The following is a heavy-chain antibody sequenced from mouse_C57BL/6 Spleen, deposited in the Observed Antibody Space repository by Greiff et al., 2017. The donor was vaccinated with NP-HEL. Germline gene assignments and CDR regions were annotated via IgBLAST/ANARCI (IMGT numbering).Heavy chain of an antibody. V-gene: IGHV2-2*01. CDR3: AREGGLRPWFAY. J-gene: IGHJ3*01. CDR2: IWSGGST. D-gene: IGHD2-4*01. Sequence: VKLVESGPGLVQPSQSLSITCTVSGFSLTSYGVHWVRQSPGKGLEWLGVIWSGGSTDYNAAFISRLSISKDNSKSQVFFKMNSLQADDTAIYYCAREGGLRPWFAYWGQGTLVTVSA. CDR1: GFSLTSYG.